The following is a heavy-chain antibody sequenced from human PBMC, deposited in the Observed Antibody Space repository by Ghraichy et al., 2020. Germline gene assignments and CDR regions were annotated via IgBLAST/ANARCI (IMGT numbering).Heavy chain of an antibody. Sequence: GGSLRLSCGASGFIFSNYGMHWFRQAPGKGLEWVAGIWYDGSNKYYADSVKGRFTISRDNSKNTLYLQMNSLRAEDTAVYYCARDLYGFVGEENAFDIWGQGTMVTVSS. D-gene: IGHD3-10*01. V-gene: IGHV3-33*01. J-gene: IGHJ3*02. CDR3: ARDLYGFVGEENAFDI. CDR2: IWYDGSNK. CDR1: GFIFSNYG.